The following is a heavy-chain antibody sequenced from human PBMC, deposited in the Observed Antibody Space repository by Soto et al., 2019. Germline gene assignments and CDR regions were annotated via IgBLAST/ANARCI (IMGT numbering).Heavy chain of an antibody. CDR3: ARRARPDFYYMDV. CDR2: ISSNGVGT. D-gene: IGHD6-6*01. CDR1: GFTLSGYA. J-gene: IGHJ6*03. V-gene: IGHV3-64*01. Sequence: EVQLAESGGGLAQPGGSLRLSCAASGFTLSGYAMDWVRQAPGKGLEYVSGISSNGVGTYYANSVQGRFTISRDNSQNTVYLQMSSLRPEDMAVYYCARRARPDFYYMDVWGKGTTVTVS.